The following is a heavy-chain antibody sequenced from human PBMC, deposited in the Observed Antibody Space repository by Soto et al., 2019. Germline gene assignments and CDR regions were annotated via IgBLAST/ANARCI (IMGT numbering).Heavy chain of an antibody. Sequence: QITLKESGPTLVQPTETLTLTCTFSGFSLTTSGVGVGWIRQPPGKALEWLAIIFWDDDKRYSPSLKSRLNVTKDISRNQVVLTMPDVDPVDTATYYCAHWGALRRDAFDIWGQGTMVTVSS. J-gene: IGHJ3*02. CDR1: GFSLTTSGVG. CDR2: IFWDDDK. CDR3: AHWGALRRDAFDI. V-gene: IGHV2-5*02. D-gene: IGHD1-26*01.